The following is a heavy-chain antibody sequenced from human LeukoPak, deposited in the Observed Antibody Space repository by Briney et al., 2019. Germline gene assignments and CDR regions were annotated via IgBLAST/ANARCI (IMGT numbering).Heavy chain of an antibody. J-gene: IGHJ4*02. CDR1: GFTFSSYA. V-gene: IGHV3-23*01. Sequence: QAGGSLRLSCAASGFTFSSYAMSWVRQAPGKGLEWVSGISGSGGRTNYADSVKGRFIISRDNSKNTLYLQMNSLRVEDTAVYYCAREIGRGRISPYFDYWGQGTLVTVSS. CDR2: ISGSGGRT. D-gene: IGHD3-10*01. CDR3: AREIGRGRISPYFDY.